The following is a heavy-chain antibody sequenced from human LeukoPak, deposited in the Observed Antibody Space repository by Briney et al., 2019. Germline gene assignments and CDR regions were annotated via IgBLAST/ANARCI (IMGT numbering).Heavy chain of an antibody. D-gene: IGHD2-8*02. CDR2: FDGNGPNT. CDR3: AKPRTTGLGWAQFDY. J-gene: IGHJ4*02. Sequence: GGSLRLSCAASGFTFSSFAMTWVRQARGKGLEWVSGFDGNGPNTYYADSVKGRWTISRDNSRNTLYLEMNSLRPEDTAIYYCAKPRTTGLGWAQFDYWGQGSLVTVSS. V-gene: IGHV3-23*01. CDR1: GFTFSSFA.